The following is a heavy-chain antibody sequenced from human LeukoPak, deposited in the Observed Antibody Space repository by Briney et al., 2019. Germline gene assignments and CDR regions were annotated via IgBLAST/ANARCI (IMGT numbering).Heavy chain of an antibody. CDR2: ISWNSGSI. D-gene: IGHD3-3*01. V-gene: IGHV3-9*01. CDR1: GFTFDDYA. CDR3: AKAPSYDLWSGYFDY. Sequence: GGSLRLSCAASGFTFDDYAMHWVRQAPGKGLEWVSGISWNSGSIGYADSVKGRFTISRDNAKNSLYLQMNSLRAEDTALYYCAKAPSYDLWSGYFDYWGQGTLVTVSS. J-gene: IGHJ4*02.